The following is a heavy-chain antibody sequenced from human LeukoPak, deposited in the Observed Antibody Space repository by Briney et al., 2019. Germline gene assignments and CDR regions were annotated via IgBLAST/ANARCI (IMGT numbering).Heavy chain of an antibody. J-gene: IGHJ4*02. CDR2: INGSGVST. CDR3: ATSKIVVVPAAKDY. Sequence: GGSLRLSCVAPGFTFRSYAMSSVRQAPGKGLEWVSAINGSGVSTCYGESVNGRFTSSRDNSKITVYVQMNSLRAEGTAVYYCATSKIVVVPAAKDYWGQGTLVTVSS. D-gene: IGHD2-2*01. CDR1: GFTFRSYA. V-gene: IGHV3-23*01.